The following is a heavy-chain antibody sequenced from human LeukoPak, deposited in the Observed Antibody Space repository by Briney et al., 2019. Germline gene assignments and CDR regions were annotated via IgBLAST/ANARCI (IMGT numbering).Heavy chain of an antibody. Sequence: PGGSLRLSCAASGFTFSSYGMHWVRQAPGKGLEWVAVISYDGSNKYYADSVKGRFTISRDNSKNTLYLQMNSLRAEDTAVYYCARDAKPWYYYDSSGYPLQHWGQGTLVTVSS. CDR1: GFTFSSYG. V-gene: IGHV3-30*03. D-gene: IGHD3-22*01. CDR3: ARDAKPWYYYDSSGYPLQH. J-gene: IGHJ1*01. CDR2: ISYDGSNK.